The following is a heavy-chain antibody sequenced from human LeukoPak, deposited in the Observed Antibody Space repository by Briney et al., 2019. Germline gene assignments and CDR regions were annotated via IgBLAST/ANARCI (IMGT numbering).Heavy chain of an antibody. CDR1: GFPLRSYW. CDR2: ITEDGSEE. J-gene: IGHJ4*02. V-gene: IGHV3-7*01. D-gene: IGHD3-3*02. CDR3: ARDSGIRTVDY. Sequence: GGPLRLPCAASGFPLRSYWMSWARQPRGEGLERVANITEDGSEEYYVDSVKRRFTCSRDNAKNSLYLQMNSLRAEDTAVYYCARDSGIRTVDYWGQGTLVTVSS.